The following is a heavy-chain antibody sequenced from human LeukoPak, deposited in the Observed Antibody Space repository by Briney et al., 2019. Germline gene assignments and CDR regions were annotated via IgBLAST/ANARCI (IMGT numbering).Heavy chain of an antibody. D-gene: IGHD5-12*01. CDR2: ISWNSGSI. CDR1: GFTFHQYA. J-gene: IGHJ4*02. V-gene: IGHV3-9*01. Sequence: GGSLRLSCAASGFTFHQYAIHWVRQVPGKGLEWVSGISWNSGSIGYADSVKGRFTISRDSAKNSVYLQMNSLRPEDTALYYCAKDKAPLYSGYDWDLDFWGQGALVTVSS. CDR3: AKDKAPLYSGYDWDLDF.